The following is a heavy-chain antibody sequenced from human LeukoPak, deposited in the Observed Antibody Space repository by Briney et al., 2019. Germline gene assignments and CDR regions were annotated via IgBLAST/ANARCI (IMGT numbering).Heavy chain of an antibody. CDR2: ISAYNGNT. Sequence: ASVKVSCKASGDTFSSYVISWMRQAPGQGLEWMGWISAYNGNTIYAQKFQGRVTMTEDTSTDTAYMELSSLRSEDTAVYYCATENSGSYTSLGYWGQGTLATVSS. CDR1: GDTFSSYV. D-gene: IGHD1-26*01. CDR3: ATENSGSYTSLGY. J-gene: IGHJ4*02. V-gene: IGHV1-18*01.